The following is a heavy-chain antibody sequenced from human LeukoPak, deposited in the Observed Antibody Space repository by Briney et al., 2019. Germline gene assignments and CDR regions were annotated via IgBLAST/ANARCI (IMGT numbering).Heavy chain of an antibody. J-gene: IGHJ3*01. V-gene: IGHV1-58*02. Sequence: ASVKVSCKASGFTFTSSAMQWVRQARGQRLEWIGWIVVGSGNTNYAQKFQERVTITRDTSASTAYMELSSLRSEDMAVYYCARDLHDSSGLGFWGQGTMVTVSS. CDR1: GFTFTSSA. D-gene: IGHD3-22*01. CDR2: IVVGSGNT. CDR3: ARDLHDSSGLGF.